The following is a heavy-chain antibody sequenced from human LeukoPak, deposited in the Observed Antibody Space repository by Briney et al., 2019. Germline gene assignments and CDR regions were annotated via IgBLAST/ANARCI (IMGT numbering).Heavy chain of an antibody. CDR1: GGSISSSSYY. J-gene: IGHJ4*02. D-gene: IGHD5-18*01. CDR3: AVSPGYRYGVDY. CDR2: IYYSGST. V-gene: IGHV4-39*01. Sequence: RSSETLSLTCTVSGGSISSSSYYWGWIRQPPGKGLEWIGSIYYSGSTYYNPSLKSRVTISVDTSKNQFSLKLSSVTAAGTAVYYCAVSPGYRYGVDYWGQGTLVTVSS.